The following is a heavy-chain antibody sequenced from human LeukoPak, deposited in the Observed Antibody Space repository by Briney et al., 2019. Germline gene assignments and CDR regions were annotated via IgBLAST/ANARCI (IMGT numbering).Heavy chain of an antibody. J-gene: IGHJ5*02. CDR2: INHSGST. Sequence: SETLSLTCAVYGGSFSGYYWSWIRQPPGKGLEWIGEINHSGSTTYNPSLKSRVTISVDTSKNQFSLKLRSVTAADKAVYYCARHRKYYYGSGSSKPRFLQPNWFDPWGQGTLVTVSS. CDR1: GGSFSGYY. D-gene: IGHD3-10*01. CDR3: ARHRKYYYGSGSSKPRFLQPNWFDP. V-gene: IGHV4-34*01.